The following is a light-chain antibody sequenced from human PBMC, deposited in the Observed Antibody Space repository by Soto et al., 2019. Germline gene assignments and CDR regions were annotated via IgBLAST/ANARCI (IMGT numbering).Light chain of an antibody. Sequence: EIVMTQSPATLSVSPGERATLSCRASQSVSSNLAWYQQKPGQAPRLLIYGASTRATVIPARFSGSGSGTEFTLTISSLQSEDFAVYYCQQYNNWPPYTFGRGTKLEIK. CDR1: QSVSSN. V-gene: IGKV3-15*01. J-gene: IGKJ2*01. CDR3: QQYNNWPPYT. CDR2: GAS.